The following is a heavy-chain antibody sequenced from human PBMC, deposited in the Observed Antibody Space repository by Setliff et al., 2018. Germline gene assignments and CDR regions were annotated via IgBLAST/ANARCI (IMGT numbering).Heavy chain of an antibody. Sequence: PSETLSLTCTVSGGSISSGSYYWSWIRQPAGKGLEWIGHIYTSGSTNYNPSLKSRVTISVGTSKNQFSLKLSSVTAADTAVYYCAREQSNYDFWSGYYGSYYYYMDVWGKGTTVTVSS. J-gene: IGHJ6*03. CDR1: GGSISSGSYY. CDR2: IYTSGST. D-gene: IGHD3-3*01. V-gene: IGHV4-61*09. CDR3: AREQSNYDFWSGYYGSYYYYMDV.